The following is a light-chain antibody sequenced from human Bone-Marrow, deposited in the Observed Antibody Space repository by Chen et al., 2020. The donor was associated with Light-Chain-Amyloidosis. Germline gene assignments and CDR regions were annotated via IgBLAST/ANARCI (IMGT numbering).Light chain of an antibody. CDR3: SSYTITNTLV. CDR1: SSDVGGDNH. J-gene: IGLJ1*01. V-gene: IGLV2-14*01. Sequence: QPALTHPASVSGSPGPTITISCTATSSDVGGDNHVSWYQPHPDKAPKLKSYAVTNPPPWVRDRVSGSKSDDTASLTISGLQTEAEADYFCSSYTITNTLVFGSGTRVTVL. CDR2: AVT.